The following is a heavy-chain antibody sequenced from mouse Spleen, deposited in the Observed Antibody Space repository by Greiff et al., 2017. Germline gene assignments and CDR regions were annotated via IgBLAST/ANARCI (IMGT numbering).Heavy chain of an antibody. CDR1: GYTFTSYW. CDR3: ARHYYGSRRYFDV. Sequence: QVQLQQPGAELVRPGSSVKLSCKASGYTFTSYWMHWVKQRPIQGLEWIGNIDPSDSETHYNQKFKDKATLTVDKSSSTAYMQLSSLTSEDSAGYYCARHYYGSRRYFDVWGTGTTVTVSS. D-gene: IGHD1-1*01. V-gene: IGHV1-52*01. J-gene: IGHJ1*03. CDR2: IDPSDSET.